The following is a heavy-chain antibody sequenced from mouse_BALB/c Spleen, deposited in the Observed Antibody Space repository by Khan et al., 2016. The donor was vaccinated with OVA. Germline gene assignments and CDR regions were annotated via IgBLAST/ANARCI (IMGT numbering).Heavy chain of an antibody. CDR3: ARSGYGSFGY. V-gene: IGHV1S29*02. D-gene: IGHD1-2*01. CDR2: IFPNDGGT. Sequence: EVQLQESGPELVKPGASVKISCKASGYTFTDFNLDWVKQSHGKSLEGIGYIFPNDGGTGYNQKFKTKATLTVDNLSSQASMELRSLPSEDSAVYYGARSGYGSFGYWGQGTLVTVSA. J-gene: IGHJ3*01. CDR1: GYTFTDFN.